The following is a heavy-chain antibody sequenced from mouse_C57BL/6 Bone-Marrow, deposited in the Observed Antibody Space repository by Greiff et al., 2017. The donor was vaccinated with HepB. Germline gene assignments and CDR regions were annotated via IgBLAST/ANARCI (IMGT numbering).Heavy chain of an antibody. CDR1: GYTFTDYY. D-gene: IGHD1-1*01. Sequence: VKLQQSGAELVRPGASVKLSCKASGYTFTDYYINWVKQRPGQGLEWIARIYPGSGNTYYNEKFKGKATLTAEKSSSTAYMQLSSLTSEDSAVYFCARPFITTVVAPFGYWGQGTTLTVSS. CDR2: IYPGSGNT. J-gene: IGHJ2*01. CDR3: ARPFITTVVAPFGY. V-gene: IGHV1-76*01.